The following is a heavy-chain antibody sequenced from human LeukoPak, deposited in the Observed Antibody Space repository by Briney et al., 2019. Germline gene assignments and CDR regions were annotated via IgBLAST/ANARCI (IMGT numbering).Heavy chain of an antibody. D-gene: IGHD2-21*02. CDR1: GFTFSNAW. V-gene: IGHV3-15*01. J-gene: IGHJ4*02. Sequence: GGSLRLSCAASGFTFSNAWLSWVRQAPAKGLEWVGRIKSNTDGRTSDYAAPVKGRFTISRDDSKNTLYLQMNSLKTEDTAVYYCTTVIHCGGDCYPGYFDYWGQGTLVTVSS. CDR2: IKSNTDGRTS. CDR3: TTVIHCGGDCYPGYFDY.